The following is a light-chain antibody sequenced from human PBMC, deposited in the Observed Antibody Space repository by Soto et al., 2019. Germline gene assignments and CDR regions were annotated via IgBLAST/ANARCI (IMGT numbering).Light chain of an antibody. J-gene: IGLJ2*01. CDR3: GTWDSSLSAHVV. Sequence: QPVLTQPPSVSAAPGQKVTISCSGSSSNIGNNYVSWYQQLPGTAPKLLIYDNNKRPSGIPDRFSGSKSGTSATLGITGLQTGDEADYYCGTWDSSLSAHVVFGGGTKLTVL. CDR2: DNN. V-gene: IGLV1-51*01. CDR1: SSNIGNNY.